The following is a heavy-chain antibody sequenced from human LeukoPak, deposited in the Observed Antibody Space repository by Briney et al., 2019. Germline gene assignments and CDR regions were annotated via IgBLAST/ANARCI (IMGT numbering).Heavy chain of an antibody. CDR1: GFTFSNYA. J-gene: IGHJ4*02. CDR3: ARDTYYYDSSGYYLMGGFDY. V-gene: IGHV3-30*04. Sequence: GGSLRLSCAASGFTFSNYAMHWVRQAPGQGLEWVAVISYDGSYKDNADSVKGRFTISRDNFKKMLYLQMNSLRAEDTAVYYCARDTYYYDSSGYYLMGGFDYWGQGTLVTVSS. D-gene: IGHD3-22*01. CDR2: ISYDGSYK.